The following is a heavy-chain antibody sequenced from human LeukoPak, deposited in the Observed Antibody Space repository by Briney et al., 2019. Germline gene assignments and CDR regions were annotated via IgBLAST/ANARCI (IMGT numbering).Heavy chain of an antibody. CDR1: GFTFDDYA. V-gene: IGHV3-9*01. D-gene: IGHD6-13*01. CDR3: AKDIGSSSLYGMDV. J-gene: IGHJ6*02. CDR2: ISWNSGSI. Sequence: GRSLRFSCAASGFTFDDYAMHWVRQAPGKGLEWVSGISWNSGSIGYADSVKGRFTISRDNAKNSLYLQMNSLRAEDTALYYCAKDIGSSSLYGMDVWGQGTTVTVSS.